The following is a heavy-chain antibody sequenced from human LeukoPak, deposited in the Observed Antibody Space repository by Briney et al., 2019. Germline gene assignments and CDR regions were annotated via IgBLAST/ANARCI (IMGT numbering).Heavy chain of an antibody. J-gene: IGHJ3*02. CDR1: GFTFSSYG. Sequence: GGSLRLSCAASGFTFSSYGMHWVRQAPGKGLEWVAVIWYDGSNKYYADSVKGRFTISRDNSKNTLYLQMNSLRAEDTAVYYCVREYSSSWIDAFDIWGQGTMVTVSS. D-gene: IGHD6-13*01. V-gene: IGHV3-33*01. CDR3: VREYSSSWIDAFDI. CDR2: IWYDGSNK.